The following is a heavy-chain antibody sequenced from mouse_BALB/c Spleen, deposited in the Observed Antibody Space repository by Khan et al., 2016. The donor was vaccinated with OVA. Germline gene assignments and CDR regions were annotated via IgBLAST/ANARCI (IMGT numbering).Heavy chain of an antibody. V-gene: IGHV9-3-1*01. CDR3: AGPPYFSYVLDN. J-gene: IGHJ4*01. CDR2: INTYTGEP. CDR1: GHTFTKFG. D-gene: IGHD2-10*01. Sequence: QIQLVQSGPEVKKPGETVKISCKASGHTFTKFGMNWVKQAPGKGLKWMGWINTYTGEPTYADDFNGRFAFSLETSASTAYLQINNLKNEDTATCFCAGPPYFSYVLDNWGQGTSVTVSS.